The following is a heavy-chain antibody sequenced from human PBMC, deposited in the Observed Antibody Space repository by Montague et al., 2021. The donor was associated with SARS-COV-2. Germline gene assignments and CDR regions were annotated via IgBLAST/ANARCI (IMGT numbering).Heavy chain of an antibody. CDR2: IYASGST. D-gene: IGHD3-16*01. J-gene: IGHJ4*02. V-gene: IGHV4-4*07. Sequence: SETLSLTCSISGVSITSCYWSWVRQPAGKGLEWIGHIYASGSTNYSPSHKSRVRLSIDNPKNQFSLKLESLTAADTAVYYCVRDGGNWYYFDYWGQGALVTVSS. CDR1: GVSITSCY. CDR3: VRDGGNWYYFDY.